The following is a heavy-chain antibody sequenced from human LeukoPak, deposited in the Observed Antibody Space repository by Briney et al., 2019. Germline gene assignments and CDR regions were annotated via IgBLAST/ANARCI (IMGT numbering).Heavy chain of an antibody. J-gene: IGHJ4*02. D-gene: IGHD3-22*01. CDR1: GYIFTSYY. CDR2: INPSGGST. Sequence: GASVKVSCKASGYIFTSYYMHWVRQAPGQGLEWMGIINPSGGSTTYAQKFQGRVTLTRDTSTSTVYMELSSLGSEDTAVYYCARGKGGYYYVLDYWGQGTLVTVSS. CDR3: ARGKGGYYYVLDY. V-gene: IGHV1-46*01.